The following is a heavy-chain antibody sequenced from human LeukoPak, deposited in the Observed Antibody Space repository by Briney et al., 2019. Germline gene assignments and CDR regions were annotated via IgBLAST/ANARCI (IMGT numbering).Heavy chain of an antibody. CDR3: ARANYYDSSGYFLFDY. Sequence: VASVKVSCKASGGTFSSYAISWVRQAPGQRLEWMGGIIPIFGTANYAQKFQGRVTITTDESTSTAYMELSSLRSEDTAVYYCARANYYDSSGYFLFDYWGQGTLVTVSS. CDR2: IIPIFGTA. CDR1: GGTFSSYA. J-gene: IGHJ4*02. D-gene: IGHD3-22*01. V-gene: IGHV1-69*05.